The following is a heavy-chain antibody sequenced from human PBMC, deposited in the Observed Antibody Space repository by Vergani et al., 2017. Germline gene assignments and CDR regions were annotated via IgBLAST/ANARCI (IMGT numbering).Heavy chain of an antibody. CDR3: ARNSPVPKVSVNYYYYYYMDV. CDR1: GGTFSSYA. CDR2: IIPIFGTA. V-gene: IGHV1-69*01. J-gene: IGHJ6*03. Sequence: QVQLVQSGAEVKKPGSSVKVSCKASGGTFSSYAISWVRQAPGQGLEWMGGIIPIFGTANYAQKFQGRVTITADESTSTAYMELSSLRSEDTAVYYCARNSPVPKVSVNYYYYYYMDVWGKGTTVTVSS. D-gene: IGHD4-11*01.